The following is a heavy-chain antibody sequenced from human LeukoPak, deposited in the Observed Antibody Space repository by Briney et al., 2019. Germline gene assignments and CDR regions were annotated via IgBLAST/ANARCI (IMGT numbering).Heavy chain of an antibody. CDR3: ARRKDYNFFFDY. CDR2: IYYSGTT. J-gene: IGHJ4*02. CDR1: GGSISTYF. D-gene: IGHD1-1*01. V-gene: IGHV4-59*08. Sequence: SETLSLTCTVSGGSISTYFWSWIRQPPGKGLEWIGYIYYSGTTNYNPSLKSRVTISVDTSKNQFSLTLSSVTAADTAIYFCARRKDYNFFFDYWGQGTLVTVSS.